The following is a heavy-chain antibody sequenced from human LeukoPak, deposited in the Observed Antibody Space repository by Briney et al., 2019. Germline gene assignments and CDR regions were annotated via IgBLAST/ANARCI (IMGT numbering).Heavy chain of an antibody. CDR1: GFTFSDYY. D-gene: IGHD1-26*01. J-gene: IGHJ6*03. Sequence: GGSLRLSCAASGFTFSDYYMSWIRQAPGRGLEWVSYISSSGSTIYYADSVKGRFTISRDNAKNSLYLQMNSLRAEDTAVYYCARAGSIVGAPRGKYYYYYYMDVWGKGTTVTISS. CDR2: ISSSGSTI. CDR3: ARAGSIVGAPRGKYYYYYYMDV. V-gene: IGHV3-11*01.